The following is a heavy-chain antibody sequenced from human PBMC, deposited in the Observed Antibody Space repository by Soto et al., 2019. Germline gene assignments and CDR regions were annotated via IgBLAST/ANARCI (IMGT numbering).Heavy chain of an antibody. CDR1: GFSLTTNGVG. V-gene: IGHV2-5*02. J-gene: IGHJ4*02. CDR3: ARRRCASNPYYLDY. CDR2: IYFDKKK. Sequence: QITLKESGPTLVKPTQPLTLTCTFSGFSLTTNGVGLGWIRQPPGKALEWLALIYFDKKKRYRPSLRSRLTIPMDSSNYQVVLTMTNMDPVDTATYHCARRRCASNPYYLDYRGQGNVVTVSS.